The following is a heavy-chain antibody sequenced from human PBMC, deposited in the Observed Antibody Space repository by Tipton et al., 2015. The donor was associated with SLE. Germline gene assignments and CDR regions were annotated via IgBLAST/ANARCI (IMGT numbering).Heavy chain of an antibody. J-gene: IGHJ4*02. CDR1: GDSISGQY. D-gene: IGHD3-10*01. CDR3: AHCYGSGGGFDY. Sequence: TLSLTCTVSGDSISGQYWSWIRQPPGRGLEWIGYIYYWRTTNYNPSLKRRVTISEDTSKNQFSLKLSSVTAADTAVYSRAHCYGSGGGFDYWGQGTLVTVSS. V-gene: IGHV4-59*08. CDR2: IYYWRTT.